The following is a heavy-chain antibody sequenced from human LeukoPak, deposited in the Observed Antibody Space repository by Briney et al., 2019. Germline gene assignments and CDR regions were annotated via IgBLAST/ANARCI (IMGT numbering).Heavy chain of an antibody. Sequence: GASVKVSCKASGYTFVTHGISWVRQAPGQGLEWMGWINPHTGDTKNAQKFHDRVTMTADPFTDTAYMELRSLRSDDTAVYYCARDDFDFDSWGQGTLVTVP. V-gene: IGHV1-18*01. D-gene: IGHD3/OR15-3a*01. CDR2: INPHTGDT. J-gene: IGHJ4*02. CDR1: GYTFVTHG. CDR3: ARDDFDFDS.